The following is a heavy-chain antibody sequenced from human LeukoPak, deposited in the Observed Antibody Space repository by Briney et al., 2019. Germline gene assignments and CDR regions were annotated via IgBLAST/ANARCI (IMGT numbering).Heavy chain of an antibody. CDR2: ISGSGVST. CDR3: AKAIRLGPIYYPMDV. V-gene: IGHV3-23*01. J-gene: IGHJ6*02. Sequence: QSGGSLRLSCAASGFNFSRYAMSWVRQAPGKGLEWVSSISGSGVSTFYADPVEGRFTISRDIAKNTLFLQMNSLRAEDTAIYYCAKAIRLGPIYYPMDVWGQGTTVTVSS. D-gene: IGHD2-2*02. CDR1: GFNFSRYA.